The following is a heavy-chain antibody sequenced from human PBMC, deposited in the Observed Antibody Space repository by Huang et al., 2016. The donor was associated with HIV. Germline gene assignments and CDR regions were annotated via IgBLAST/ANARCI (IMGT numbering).Heavy chain of an antibody. Sequence: EVQLVQSGAEVKKPGESLKISCKGSGYMFTKYWIGWVRQMPGKGLEWRVIIYPGDSDTRYSPSFQGQVTISADKSITTAYLQWSSLKASDTAIYYCARHDGARPGWVDNWGQGTLVTVSS. V-gene: IGHV5-51*01. D-gene: IGHD4-17*01. CDR2: IYPGDSDT. CDR1: GYMFTKYW. CDR3: ARHDGARPGWVDN. J-gene: IGHJ5*02.